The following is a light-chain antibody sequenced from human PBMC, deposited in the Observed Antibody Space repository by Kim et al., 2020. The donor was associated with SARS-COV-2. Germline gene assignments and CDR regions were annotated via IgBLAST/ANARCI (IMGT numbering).Light chain of an antibody. J-gene: IGKJ4*01. V-gene: IGKV3-15*01. CDR2: RAS. CDR3: QQYTNWPPLT. CDR1: QSVGRN. Sequence: EIVLTQSPATLSVSPGERATLSCTTSQSVGRNLAGYQHKPGQPPRLLIYRASTKATGLPARFSGSGSVTKFTLTISSLQSEDFAVYYCQQYTNWPPLTFGGGTKVDIK.